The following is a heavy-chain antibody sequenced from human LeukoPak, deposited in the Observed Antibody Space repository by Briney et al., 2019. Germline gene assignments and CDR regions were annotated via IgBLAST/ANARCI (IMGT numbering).Heavy chain of an antibody. J-gene: IGHJ4*02. Sequence: GGSLRLSCAASGFTFSSYSMNWVRQAPGKGLEWVSSISSSSSYIYYADSVKGRFTFSRDNAKNSLYLQMNSLRAEDTAVYYCAKDGYGSGSLGDYWGQGTLVTVSS. V-gene: IGHV3-21*04. D-gene: IGHD3-10*01. CDR1: GFTFSSYS. CDR2: ISSSSSYI. CDR3: AKDGYGSGSLGDY.